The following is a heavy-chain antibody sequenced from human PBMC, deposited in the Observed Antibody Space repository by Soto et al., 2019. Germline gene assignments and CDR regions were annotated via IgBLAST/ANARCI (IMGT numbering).Heavy chain of an antibody. J-gene: IGHJ1*01. Sequence: ASVKVSCKASGYTFTSYGISWVRQAPGQGLEWMGWISAYNGNTNYAQKLQGRVTMTTDTSTSTAYMELRSLRSDDTAVYYCARDPKFSFAEVPSYFQHWGQGTQVTVSS. CDR1: GYTFTSYG. V-gene: IGHV1-18*01. CDR2: ISAYNGNT. D-gene: IGHD2-2*01. CDR3: ARDPKFSFAEVPSYFQH.